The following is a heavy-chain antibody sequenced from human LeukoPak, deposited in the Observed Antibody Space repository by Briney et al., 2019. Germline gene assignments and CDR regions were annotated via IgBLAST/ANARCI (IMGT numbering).Heavy chain of an antibody. CDR3: AKKAQYNGNYPLDY. Sequence: PGGSLRLSCAASGFTFSSSAMSWVRQAPGKGLEWVSAISNNGGYTYYADSVQGRFTISRDNSKSTLCLQMNSLRAEDTALYFCAKKAQYNGNYPLDYWGQGTLVTVSS. CDR2: ISNNGGYT. J-gene: IGHJ4*02. D-gene: IGHD1-26*01. V-gene: IGHV3-23*01. CDR1: GFTFSSSA.